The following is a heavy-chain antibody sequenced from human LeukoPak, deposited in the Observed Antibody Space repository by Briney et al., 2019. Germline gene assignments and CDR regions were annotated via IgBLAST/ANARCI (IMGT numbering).Heavy chain of an antibody. D-gene: IGHD4-17*01. J-gene: IGHJ6*03. CDR1: GFTFSSYS. CDR3: AKEGTTVTTSYYYYYMDV. Sequence: YPGGSLRLSCAASGFTFSSYSMNWVRQAPGKGLEWVSLIGWDGGSTYYADSVKGRFTISRDNSKNSLYLQMNSLRTEDTALYYCAKEGTTVTTSYYYYYMDVWGKGTTVTVSS. V-gene: IGHV3-43*01. CDR2: IGWDGGST.